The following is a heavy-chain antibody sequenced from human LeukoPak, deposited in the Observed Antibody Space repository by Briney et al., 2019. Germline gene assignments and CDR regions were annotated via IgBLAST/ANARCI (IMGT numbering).Heavy chain of an antibody. V-gene: IGHV4-30-2*01. J-gene: IGHJ4*02. D-gene: IGHD3-9*01. CDR1: GGSISSGGYS. CDR3: ARSRRVMPDEGPFDY. Sequence: PSETLSLTCAVPGGSISSGGYSWSWIRQPPGKGLEWIGYIYHSGSTYCNPSLRSRVTISVDRSKNQFSLKLSSVTAADTAVYYCARSRRVMPDEGPFDYWGQGTLVTVSS. CDR2: IYHSGST.